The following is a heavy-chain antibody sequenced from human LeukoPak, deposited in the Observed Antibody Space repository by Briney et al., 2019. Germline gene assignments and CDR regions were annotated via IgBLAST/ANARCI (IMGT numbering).Heavy chain of an antibody. CDR3: ARHRYYGSGSYLGYYYGMDV. V-gene: IGHV4-4*07. CDR1: GGSISSYY. D-gene: IGHD3-10*01. J-gene: IGHJ6*02. Sequence: PSETLSLTCTVSGGSISSYYWSWIRQPAGKGLEWIGRIYTSGSTNYNPSLKSRVTMSVDTSKNQFSLKLSSVTAADTAVYYCARHRYYGSGSYLGYYYGMDVWGQGTTVTVSS. CDR2: IYTSGST.